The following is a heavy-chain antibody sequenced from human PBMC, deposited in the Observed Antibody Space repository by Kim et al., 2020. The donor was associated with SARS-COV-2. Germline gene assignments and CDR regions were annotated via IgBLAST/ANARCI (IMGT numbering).Heavy chain of an antibody. V-gene: IGHV4-31*03. Sequence: SETLSLTCTVSGGSISSGGYYWSWIRQHPGKGLEWIGYIYYSGSTYYNPSLKSRVTISVDTSKNQFSLKLSSVTAADTAVYYCAREMTDAFDIWGQGTMVTVSS. J-gene: IGHJ3*02. CDR3: AREMTDAFDI. CDR1: GGSISSGGYY. CDR2: IYYSGST.